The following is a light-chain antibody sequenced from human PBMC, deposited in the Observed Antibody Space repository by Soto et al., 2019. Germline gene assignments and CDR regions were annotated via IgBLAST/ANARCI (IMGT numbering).Light chain of an antibody. CDR2: GAS. J-gene: IGKJ1*01. V-gene: IGKV3-20*01. CDR3: QQYGGSPRT. Sequence: EIVLTQSPGTLSLSPGERATLSFRASQSVSNNYLAWYQQKPGQAPRLLIYGASNRATGIPDRFSGSGSGTDFTLAISRLEPEDFAVYYCQQYGGSPRTFGQGTKVDIK. CDR1: QSVSNNY.